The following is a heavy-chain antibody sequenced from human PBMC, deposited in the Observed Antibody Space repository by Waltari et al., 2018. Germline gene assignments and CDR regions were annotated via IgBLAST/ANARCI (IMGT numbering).Heavy chain of an antibody. V-gene: IGHV4-4*09. D-gene: IGHD1-7*01. J-gene: IGHJ3*02. Sequence: QVQLQESGPGLVKPSETLSLTCTVSGGSISSYYWSWIRPPPGKGLEWIGYIYTSGSTNYTPSLTGRVTISGDTSSNRFTLKLSSVTAADTAVYYCASTTSRYNWNYVAFDIWGQGTMVTVSS. CDR1: GGSISSYY. CDR2: IYTSGST. CDR3: ASTTSRYNWNYVAFDI.